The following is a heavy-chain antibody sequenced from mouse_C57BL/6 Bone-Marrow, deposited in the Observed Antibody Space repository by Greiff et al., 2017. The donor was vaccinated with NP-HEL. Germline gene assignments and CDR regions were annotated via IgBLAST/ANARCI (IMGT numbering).Heavy chain of an antibody. V-gene: IGHV5-4*01. CDR1: GFTFSSYA. D-gene: IGHD1-1*01. Sequence: EVNVVESGGGLVKPGGSLKLSCAASGFTFSSYAMSWVRQTPEKRLEWVATISDGGSYTYYPDNVKGRFTISRDNAKNNLYLQMSHLKSEDTAMYYCARDHYGSSYRAMDYWGQGTSVTVSS. J-gene: IGHJ4*01. CDR2: ISDGGSYT. CDR3: ARDHYGSSYRAMDY.